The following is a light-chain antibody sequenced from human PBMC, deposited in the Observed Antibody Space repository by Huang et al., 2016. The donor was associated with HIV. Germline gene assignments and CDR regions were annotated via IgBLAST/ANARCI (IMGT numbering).Light chain of an antibody. V-gene: IGKV3-15*01. Sequence: EIVMTQSPATLSVSPGERATLSCRASQSVSSNLAWYQQKPGQAPRLLIYAASTRATGIPAMFSGSWSGTEFTLTISSLQSEDFAVYYCQQYNYWPRTFGQGTKVEIK. CDR2: AAS. J-gene: IGKJ1*01. CDR3: QQYNYWPRT. CDR1: QSVSSN.